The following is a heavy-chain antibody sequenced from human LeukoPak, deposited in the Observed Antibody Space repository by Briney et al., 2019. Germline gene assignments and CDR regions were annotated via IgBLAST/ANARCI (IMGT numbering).Heavy chain of an antibody. J-gene: IGHJ5*02. CDR3: ASSSAAGWFDP. Sequence: SETLPLTCTVSGGSISSYYWSWIRQPPGKGLEWIGYIYYSGSTNYNPSLKSRVSISVDTSKNQFSLKLSSVTAADTAVYYCASSSAAGWFDPWGQGTLVTVSS. V-gene: IGHV4-59*01. CDR1: GGSISSYY. D-gene: IGHD6-13*01. CDR2: IYYSGST.